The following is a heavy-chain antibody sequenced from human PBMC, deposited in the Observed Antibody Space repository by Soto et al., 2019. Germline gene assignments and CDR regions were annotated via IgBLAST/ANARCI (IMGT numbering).Heavy chain of an antibody. CDR1: GGSISSSSYY. CDR3: AGHIGYCSGGSCYHFDY. D-gene: IGHD2-15*01. CDR2: IYYSGST. Sequence: SETLSLTCTVSGGSISSSSYYWGWIRQPPGKGLEWIGSIYYSGSTYYNPSLKSRVTISVDTSKNQFSLKLSSVTAADTAVYYCAGHIGYCSGGSCYHFDYWGQGTLVTVSS. V-gene: IGHV4-39*01. J-gene: IGHJ4*02.